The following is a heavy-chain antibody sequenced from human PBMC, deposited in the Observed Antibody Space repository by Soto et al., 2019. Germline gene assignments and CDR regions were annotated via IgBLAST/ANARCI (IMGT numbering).Heavy chain of an antibody. CDR1: GGPISSGGYY. V-gene: IGHV4-31*03. CDR2: IYYSGST. CDR3: ARDGDDSGRFDY. Sequence: QVQLQESDPGLVKPSQTLSLTCTVSGGPISSGGYYWSWIRQHPGKGLEWIGYIYYSGSTYYNPSLKSRVTISVDTSKNQFSLKLSSVTAADTAVYYCARDGDDSGRFDYWGQGTLVTVSS. J-gene: IGHJ4*02. D-gene: IGHD1-1*01.